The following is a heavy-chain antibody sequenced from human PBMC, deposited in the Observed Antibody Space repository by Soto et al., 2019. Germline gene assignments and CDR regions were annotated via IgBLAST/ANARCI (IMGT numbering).Heavy chain of an antibody. CDR2: IYYRGST. V-gene: IGHV4-59*12. CDR3: ARGLRKDTTFLVFDC. Sequence: SETLSLTCSVSGVSIGTYFWSWLRQSPGKGLEWIGFIYYRGSTTYNPSLRSRVTISVDTSRKEFSLKMTSATAADTAVYFCARGLRKDTTFLVFDCWGHGTLVTVSS. D-gene: IGHD3-3*01. CDR1: GVSIGTYF. J-gene: IGHJ4*01.